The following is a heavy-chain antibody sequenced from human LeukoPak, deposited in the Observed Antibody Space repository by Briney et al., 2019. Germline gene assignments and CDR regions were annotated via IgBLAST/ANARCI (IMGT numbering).Heavy chain of an antibody. V-gene: IGHV3-53*01. CDR2: IYSGGPT. J-gene: IGHJ4*02. CDR1: GFTVSLYY. CDR3: AKGKYSSGGVPDY. D-gene: IGHD6-19*01. Sequence: GGSLRLSCAASGFTVSLYYMTWVRQAPGKGLEWVSVIYSGGPTYYADSVKGRFTVSRDNSKNTLYLQINSLRGEDTAVYYCAKGKYSSGGVPDYWGQGTLVTVSS.